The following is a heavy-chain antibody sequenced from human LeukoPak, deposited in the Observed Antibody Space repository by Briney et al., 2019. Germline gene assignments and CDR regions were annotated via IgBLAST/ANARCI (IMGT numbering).Heavy chain of an antibody. V-gene: IGHV1-18*01. D-gene: IGHD6-13*01. CDR3: ARDRDLAAAGTTFGY. J-gene: IGHJ4*02. Sequence: GASVKVSCKASGYTFTSYGISWVRQAPGQGLEWMGWISAYNGNTNYAQKLQGRVTMTTDTSTSTAYMELRSLRSDDTAVYYCARDRDLAAAGTTFGYWGQGTLVTVSS. CDR1: GYTFTSYG. CDR2: ISAYNGNT.